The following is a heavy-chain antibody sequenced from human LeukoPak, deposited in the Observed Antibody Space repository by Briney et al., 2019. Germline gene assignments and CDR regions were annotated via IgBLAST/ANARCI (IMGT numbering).Heavy chain of an antibody. V-gene: IGHV1-46*01. J-gene: IGHJ3*02. CDR3: ARAPTMVRGVRGAFDI. D-gene: IGHD3-10*01. CDR2: INPSGGST. Sequence: ASVKVSCKVSGYTLTELSMHWVRQAPGQGLEWMGIINPSGGSTSYAQKFQGRVTMTRDTSTSTVYMELSSLRSEDTAVYYCARAPTMVRGVRGAFDIWGQGTMVTVSS. CDR1: GYTLTELS.